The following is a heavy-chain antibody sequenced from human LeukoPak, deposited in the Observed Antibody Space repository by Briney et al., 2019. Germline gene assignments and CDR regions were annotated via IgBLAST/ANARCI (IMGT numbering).Heavy chain of an antibody. CDR1: GFTFSSYG. CDR2: IPYDGSNK. Sequence: GGSLRLSCAASGFTFSSYGMHWVRQAPGKGLEWVAFIPYDGSNKYYADSVKGRFTISRDNSKNTLYLQMSSLRVGDTAVYYCAKDMDKQWLAPGYFDYWGQGTLVTVSS. CDR3: AKDMDKQWLAPGYFDY. J-gene: IGHJ4*02. V-gene: IGHV3-30*02. D-gene: IGHD6-19*01.